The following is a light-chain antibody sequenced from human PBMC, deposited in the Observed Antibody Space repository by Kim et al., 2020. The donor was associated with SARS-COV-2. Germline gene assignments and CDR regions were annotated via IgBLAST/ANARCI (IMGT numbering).Light chain of an antibody. CDR2: DVS. CDR3: SSYTSTSAHV. CDR1: SSDVGGYNY. V-gene: IGLV2-14*03. J-gene: IGLJ1*01. Sequence: LTQPASVSGPPGQSIAISCTGTSSDVGGYNYVSWYQQHPGKAPKFLIYDVSIRASGVSDRFSGSKSGNTASLTISGLQAEDEADYYCSSYTSTSAHVFGTGTKVTVL.